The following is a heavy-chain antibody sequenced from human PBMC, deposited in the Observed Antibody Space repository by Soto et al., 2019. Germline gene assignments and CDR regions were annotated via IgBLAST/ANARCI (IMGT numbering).Heavy chain of an antibody. D-gene: IGHD3-22*01. Sequence: QVQLAESGGGVVQPGRSLTLTCAASGFTLGTYGMHWVRQAPGKGLEWVAVISNDGGDKYYSDSVMGRFTISRDNSKNTLFLQMNRLRAEDTAVYFCAKEFFDSSGFYPSLDALDIWGQGTVVTVSS. CDR3: AKEFFDSSGFYPSLDALDI. CDR1: GFTLGTYG. CDR2: ISNDGGDK. V-gene: IGHV3-30*18. J-gene: IGHJ3*02.